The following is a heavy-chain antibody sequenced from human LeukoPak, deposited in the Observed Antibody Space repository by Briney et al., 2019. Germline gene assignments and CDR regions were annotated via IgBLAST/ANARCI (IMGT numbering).Heavy chain of an antibody. V-gene: IGHV6-1*01. CDR1: GDSVFSNTAA. CDR2: TFYRSKWRN. D-gene: IGHD2/OR15-2a*01. Sequence: SQTLSLTCAISGDSVFSNTAAWNWIRQPPSGGLEWLGRTFYRSKWRNDYAVSVKSRITINPDTSKNQFSLHLNSVTPEDTAVYYCARDLSGTLDYWGQGTLVTVSS. J-gene: IGHJ4*02. CDR3: ARDLSGTLDY.